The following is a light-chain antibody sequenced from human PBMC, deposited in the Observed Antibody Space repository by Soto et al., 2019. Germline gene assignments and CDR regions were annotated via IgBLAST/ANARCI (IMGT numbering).Light chain of an antibody. CDR1: SSNIGAGYD. V-gene: IGLV1-40*01. J-gene: IGLJ3*02. Sequence: QAVVTQPPSVSGAPGQRVTISCTGSSSNIGAGYDVHWYQQLPGTAPKLLIYGNSNRPSGVPDRFSGSKSGTSASLAITGLLPEDEADYYCQSYDSSLSGWVFGGGTKVTVL. CDR3: QSYDSSLSGWV. CDR2: GNS.